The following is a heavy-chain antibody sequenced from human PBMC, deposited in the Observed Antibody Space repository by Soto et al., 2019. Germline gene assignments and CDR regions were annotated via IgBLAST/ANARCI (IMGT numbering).Heavy chain of an antibody. CDR1: IGSIRNNDHY. V-gene: IGHV4-31*03. CDR2: ISFSGST. CDR3: AGGPNPYYFDW. J-gene: IGHJ4*02. D-gene: IGHD2-8*01. Sequence: QVQLQESGPGLVKPSQTLSLTCTVSIGSIRNNDHYWTWIRQYPGKGLEWIGYISFSGSTDSNTSLKSRVIISADTSKNQFSLNLNSMSAADTGVYFCAGGPNPYYFDWWGQGTLVTVSS.